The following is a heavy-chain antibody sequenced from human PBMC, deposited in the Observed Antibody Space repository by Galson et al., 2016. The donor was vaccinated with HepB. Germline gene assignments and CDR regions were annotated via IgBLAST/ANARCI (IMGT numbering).Heavy chain of an antibody. V-gene: IGHV4-31*03. D-gene: IGHD3-22*01. J-gene: IGHJ6*02. CDR3: ARRLSSGYDTPFYYYGMDV. CDR1: GGSITSGGYY. CDR2: IYYSGST. Sequence: TLSLTCTVSGGSITSGGYYWTWIRQHPGKGLECIGYIYYSGSTYYNPSLKSRATISIDTSKNQFSLTLSSVTAADTAVYYCARRLSSGYDTPFYYYGMDVWGQGTTVTVS.